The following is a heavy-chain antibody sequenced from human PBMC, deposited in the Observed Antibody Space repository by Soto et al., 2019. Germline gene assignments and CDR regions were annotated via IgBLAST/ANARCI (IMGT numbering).Heavy chain of an antibody. V-gene: IGHV3-30-3*01. CDR1: GFTLSSYA. D-gene: IGHD3-3*01. CDR3: ARDPGHDVNEYYTFDS. J-gene: IGHJ4*02. CDR2: ISCAGTST. Sequence: QVQLVESGGGVVQPGRSLTLSCAASGFTLSSYAMHWVRQAPGKGLEWVAVISCAGTSTYYADSVRGRFTISRDNSKDTVYLQLNSLRTEDTDVYHCARDPGHDVNEYYTFDSWGQGTLVTVSS.